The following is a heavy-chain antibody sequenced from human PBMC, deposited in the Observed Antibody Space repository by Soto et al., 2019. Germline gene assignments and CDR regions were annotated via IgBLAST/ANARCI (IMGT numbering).Heavy chain of an antibody. V-gene: IGHV5-10-1*01. Sequence: GESLKISCKGSGYSFTSYWISWVRQMPGKGLEWMGRIDPSDSYTNYSPSFQGHATISADKSISTAYLQWSSLKASDTAMYYCARQGYCSSTSCYEGRGWFDPWGQGTLVTVSS. CDR1: GYSFTSYW. D-gene: IGHD2-2*01. J-gene: IGHJ5*02. CDR3: ARQGYCSSTSCYEGRGWFDP. CDR2: IDPSDSYT.